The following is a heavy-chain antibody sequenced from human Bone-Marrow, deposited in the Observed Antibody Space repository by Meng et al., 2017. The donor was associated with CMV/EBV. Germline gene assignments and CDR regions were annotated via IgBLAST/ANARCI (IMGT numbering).Heavy chain of an antibody. D-gene: IGHD2-2*02. CDR2: IYHSGST. J-gene: IGHJ6*02. CDR1: GGSISSSNW. V-gene: IGHV4-4*02. Sequence: SETLSLTCAVSGGSISSSNWWSWVRQPPGKGLEWIGEIYHSGSTNYNPSLKSRVTISVDKSKNQFSLKLSSVTAADTAVYYCARARWAVPAAIAYYYYGMDVWGQGTTVTGSS. CDR3: ARARWAVPAAIAYYYYGMDV.